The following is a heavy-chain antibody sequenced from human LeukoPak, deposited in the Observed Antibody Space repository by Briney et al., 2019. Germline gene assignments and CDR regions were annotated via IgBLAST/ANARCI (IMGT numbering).Heavy chain of an antibody. J-gene: IGHJ5*02. CDR1: GFTFRSYG. D-gene: IGHD5-18*01. V-gene: IGHV3-74*03. Sequence: GGSLRLSCAVSGFTFRSYGMHWVRQIPGKELVWVSHINTDGSRTMYADSVKGRFTISRDSAMNTVDLQMNSLRAEDTAVYYCARDGHNYGTDHWGQGTLVTVSS. CDR2: INTDGSRT. CDR3: ARDGHNYGTDH.